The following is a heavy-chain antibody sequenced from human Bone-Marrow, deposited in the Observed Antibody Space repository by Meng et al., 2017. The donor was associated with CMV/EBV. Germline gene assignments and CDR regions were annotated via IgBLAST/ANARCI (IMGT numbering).Heavy chain of an antibody. CDR1: GFTSSSYA. Sequence: GGSLRLSCAASGFTSSSYAMSWVRQAPGKGLEWVSVMYSGGSSTYYADSVKGRFTISRDNSKNTLYLQMNSLRAEDTAVYYCAKQSFPLRYCSSTSCPSTYFDYWGQGTLVTVSS. CDR3: AKQSFPLRYCSSTSCPSTYFDY. V-gene: IGHV3-23*03. D-gene: IGHD2-2*01. J-gene: IGHJ4*02. CDR2: MYSGGSST.